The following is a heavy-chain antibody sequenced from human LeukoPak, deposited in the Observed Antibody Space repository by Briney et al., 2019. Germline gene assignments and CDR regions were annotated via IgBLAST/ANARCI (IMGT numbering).Heavy chain of an antibody. CDR1: GYSFTSYW. V-gene: IGHV5-51*01. Sequence: GESPKISCKGSGYSFTSYWIGWVRQMPGKGLEWMGIIYPGDSDTRYSPSFQGQVTISADKSISTAYLQWSSLKASDTAMYYCARRYCSSTSCYGENYFDYWGQGTLVTVSS. CDR3: ARRYCSSTSCYGENYFDY. D-gene: IGHD2-2*01. J-gene: IGHJ4*02. CDR2: IYPGDSDT.